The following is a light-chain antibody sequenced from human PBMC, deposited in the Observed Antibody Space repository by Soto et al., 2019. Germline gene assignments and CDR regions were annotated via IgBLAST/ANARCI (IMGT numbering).Light chain of an antibody. CDR1: QGIGNA. V-gene: IGKV1-13*02. Sequence: AIQMTQSPSSLSASVGDRVTISCRASQGIGNALGWYQQKPGKPPKVLIYDASSLESGVPSRFSGSGSGTEFTLTISSLQPDDFATYYCQQYNSYSPWTFGQGTKVDIK. CDR3: QQYNSYSPWT. J-gene: IGKJ1*01. CDR2: DAS.